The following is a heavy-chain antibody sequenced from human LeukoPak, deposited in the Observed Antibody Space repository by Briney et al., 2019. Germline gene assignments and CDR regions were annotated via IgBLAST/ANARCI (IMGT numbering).Heavy chain of an antibody. J-gene: IGHJ4*02. CDR1: GFSLSTSEVG. Sequence: GSGPTLVNPTQTLTLTCTFSGFSLSTSEVGVGWIRQPPGKALEWLALIYWNDDKRYRPSLKSRLTITKDTSKNQVVLTMTNMDPVDTATYYCAHRRSVPVLRYFEFDYWGQGTLVTFSS. CDR3: AHRRSVPVLRYFEFDY. V-gene: IGHV2-5*01. CDR2: IYWNDDK. D-gene: IGHD3-9*01.